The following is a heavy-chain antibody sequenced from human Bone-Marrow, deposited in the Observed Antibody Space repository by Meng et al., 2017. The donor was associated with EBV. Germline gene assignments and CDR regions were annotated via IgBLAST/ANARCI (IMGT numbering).Heavy chain of an antibody. CDR3: ARGVSYGDYEGPYNGMDV. J-gene: IGHJ6*02. D-gene: IGHD4-17*01. Sequence: QVQLQQWGAGLLKPSETLSPKGAVYGGSFSGYYWSWIRQPPGKGLEWIGEINHSGTTKYNPSLKSRVTISVDTSKNQFPLKLTSVTAADTAVYYCARGVSYGDYEGPYNGMDVWDQGTTVTVSS. V-gene: IGHV4-34*01. CDR1: GGSFSGYY. CDR2: INHSGTT.